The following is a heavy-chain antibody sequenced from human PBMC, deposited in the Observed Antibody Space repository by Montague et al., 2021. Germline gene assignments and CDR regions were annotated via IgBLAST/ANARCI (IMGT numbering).Heavy chain of an antibody. CDR2: ISGSGGST. D-gene: IGHD2/OR15-2a*01. CDR1: GFSFTSYG. V-gene: IGHV3-23*01. J-gene: IGHJ4*02. Sequence: SLRLSCAASGFSFTSYGMSWVRQAPGKGLEWVSAISGSGGSTYYADSVKGRFTISRDNSKNTLYLQMNSLRAEDTAFYYCAKGRHTSYDPFDYWGQGTLVTVSS. CDR3: AKGRHTSYDPFDY.